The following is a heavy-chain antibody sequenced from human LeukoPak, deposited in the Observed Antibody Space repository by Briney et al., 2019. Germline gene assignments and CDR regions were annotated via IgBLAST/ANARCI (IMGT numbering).Heavy chain of an antibody. J-gene: IGHJ3*02. CDR3: ARVPTIFGVPEGAFDI. Sequence: PSETLSLTCTVSGGSISSSSYYWGWIRQPPGKGLEWIGYIYYSGSTNYNPSLKSRVTISVDTSKNQFSLKLSSVTAADTAVYYCARVPTIFGVPEGAFDIWGQGTMVTVSS. D-gene: IGHD3-3*01. CDR2: IYYSGST. CDR1: GGSISSSSYY. V-gene: IGHV4-61*05.